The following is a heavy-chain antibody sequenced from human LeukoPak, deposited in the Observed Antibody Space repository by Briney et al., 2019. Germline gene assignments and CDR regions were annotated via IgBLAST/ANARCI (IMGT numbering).Heavy chain of an antibody. Sequence: GGSLRLSCTVSGFTFSSYSMNWVRQAPGKGLEWVSSISSSSSYIYYADSVKGRFTISRDNAKNSLYLQMNSLRAEDTAVYYCARALWFGDLDYWGQGTLVTVSS. J-gene: IGHJ4*02. V-gene: IGHV3-21*01. CDR1: GFTFSSYS. D-gene: IGHD3-10*01. CDR3: ARALWFGDLDY. CDR2: ISSSSSYI.